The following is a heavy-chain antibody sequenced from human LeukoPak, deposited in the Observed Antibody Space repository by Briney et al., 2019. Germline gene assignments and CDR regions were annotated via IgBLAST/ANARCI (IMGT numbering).Heavy chain of an antibody. CDR2: IIPIFGTA. D-gene: IGHD5-18*01. CDR3: ARERLDTKGYSYGYTTYYYYYGMDV. V-gene: IGHV1-69*13. CDR1: GGTFSSYA. Sequence: SVKVSCKASGGTFSSYAISWVRQAPGQGLEWMGGIIPIFGTANYAQKFQGRVTITADESTSTAYMELSSLRSEDTAVYYCARERLDTKGYSYGYTTYYYYYGMDVWGQGTTVTVSS. J-gene: IGHJ6*02.